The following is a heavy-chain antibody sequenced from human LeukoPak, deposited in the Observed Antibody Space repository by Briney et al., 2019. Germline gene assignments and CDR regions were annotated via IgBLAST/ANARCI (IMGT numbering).Heavy chain of an antibody. CDR1: GGTFSSYA. CDR2: IIPIFGTA. Sequence: ASVKVSCKASGGTFSSYAISWVRQAPGQGLEWMGGIIPIFGTANYAQKFQGRVTITADESTSTAYMELSSLRSEDTAVYYCARLAGYYYGMDVWGQGTTVTVSS. J-gene: IGHJ6*02. V-gene: IGHV1-69*13. CDR3: ARLAGYYYGMDV. D-gene: IGHD6-13*01.